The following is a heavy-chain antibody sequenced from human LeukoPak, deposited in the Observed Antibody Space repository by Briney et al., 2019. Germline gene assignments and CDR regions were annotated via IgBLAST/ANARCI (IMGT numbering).Heavy chain of an antibody. J-gene: IGHJ6*02. CDR2: INYSGST. D-gene: IGHD1-1*01. CDR1: GGSISRSSYY. V-gene: IGHV4-61*01. CDR3: ARAQLNLLVDFGMDV. Sequence: SETLSLTCTVSGGSISRSSYYWTWIRQPPGKGLEWIGYINYSGSTNYNPSLKSRVTISVDTSKNQFSLKLSSVTAADTAVYYCARAQLNLLVDFGMDVWGQGTTVTVSS.